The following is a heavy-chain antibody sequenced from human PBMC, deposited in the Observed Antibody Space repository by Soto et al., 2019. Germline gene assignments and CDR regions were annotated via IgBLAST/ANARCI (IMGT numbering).Heavy chain of an antibody. Sequence: EVQLVESGGGLVNPGRSLRLSCVASGFNFDDHVMNWVRQVPGKGLEWVGHINWNGYSIGYGGSVRGRFTISRDNAQNTLYLQMNSLRPEDTAVYYCARSWSGSTSGRVDVWGQATTVTVSS. J-gene: IGHJ6*02. CDR3: ARSWSGSTSGRVDV. CDR2: INWNGYSI. V-gene: IGHV3-9*01. D-gene: IGHD3-3*01. CDR1: GFNFDDHV.